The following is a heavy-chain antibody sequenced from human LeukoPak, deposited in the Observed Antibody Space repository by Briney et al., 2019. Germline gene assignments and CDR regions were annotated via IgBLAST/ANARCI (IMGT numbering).Heavy chain of an antibody. CDR3: ARDQNYPYNWFDP. CDR1: EGTFSSYA. V-gene: IGHV1-69*06. J-gene: IGHJ5*02. CDR2: IIPIFGTA. Sequence: SVKFSCKASEGTFSSYAISWVRQAPGQGLEWMGGIIPIFGTANYAQKFQGRVTITADKSTSTAYMELSSLRSEDTAVYYCARDQNYPYNWFDPWGQGTLVTVSS. D-gene: IGHD1-7*01.